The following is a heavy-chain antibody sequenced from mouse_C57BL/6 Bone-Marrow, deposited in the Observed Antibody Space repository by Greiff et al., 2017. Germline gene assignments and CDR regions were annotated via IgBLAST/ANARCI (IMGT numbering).Heavy chain of an antibody. D-gene: IGHD1-1*01. J-gene: IGHJ1*03. Sequence: EVQLQQSGPELVKPGASVKIPCEASGYTFTDYNMDWVKQSHGKSLEWIGDINPNNGGTIYNQKFKGKATLTVDKSSSTAYRELRSLTSEDTAVYYCARVTTVVAPSYWYFDVWGTGTTVTVSS. CDR3: ARVTTVVAPSYWYFDV. CDR2: INPNNGGT. V-gene: IGHV1-18*01. CDR1: GYTFTDYN.